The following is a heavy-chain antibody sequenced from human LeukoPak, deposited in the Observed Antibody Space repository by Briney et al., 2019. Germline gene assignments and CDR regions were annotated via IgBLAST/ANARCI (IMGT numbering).Heavy chain of an antibody. CDR3: ARFSRDGYNYKFDY. CDR1: GGSISSYY. D-gene: IGHD5-24*01. V-gene: IGHV4-59*01. CDR2: IYYSGST. Sequence: SETLSLTCTVSGGSISSYYWSWLRQPPGKGLEWIGNIYYSGSTNYNPSLKGRVTISVDTSKNQFSLKLSSVTAADTAVYYCARFSRDGYNYKFDYWGQGTLVTVSS. J-gene: IGHJ4*02.